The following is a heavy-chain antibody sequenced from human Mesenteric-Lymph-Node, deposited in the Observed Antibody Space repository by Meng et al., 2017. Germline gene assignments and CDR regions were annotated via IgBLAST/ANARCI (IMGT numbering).Heavy chain of an antibody. D-gene: IGHD3-10*01. J-gene: IGHJ4*02. CDR3: ARQSGYFDY. CDR2: IYYSGST. Sequence: QVQLQESGPGLVKPSETLSLTCTVSGGSISSYYWSWIRQPPGKGLEWIGHIYYSGSTSYNPSLKSRVTISVDTSKNQFSLKLSSVTATDTAVYYCARQSGYFDYWGQGTLVTVSS. V-gene: IGHV4-59*08. CDR1: GGSISSYY.